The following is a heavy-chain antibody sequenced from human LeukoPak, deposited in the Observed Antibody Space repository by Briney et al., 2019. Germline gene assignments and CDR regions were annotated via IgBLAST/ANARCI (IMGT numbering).Heavy chain of an antibody. CDR3: AKSSYYDSSGCYREYYFDY. CDR1: GFSFNNFG. V-gene: IGHV3-23*01. J-gene: IGHJ4*02. D-gene: IGHD3-22*01. CDR2: ISGTGGST. Sequence: PGGSLRLSCVASGFSFNNFGMSWVRQAPGKGLEWVSSISGTGGSTHYADSVKGRFTISRDNSKNTLYLQMNSLRAGDTAVYYCAKSSYYDSSGCYREYYFDYWGQGTLVPVSS.